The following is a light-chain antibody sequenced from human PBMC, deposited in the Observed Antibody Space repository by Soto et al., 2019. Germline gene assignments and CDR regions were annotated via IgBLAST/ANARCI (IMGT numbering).Light chain of an antibody. Sequence: QSVLTQPPSVSEAPGQRVTISCTGSSSNIGAGYEAHWYQQVPGTAPKLRIYENNNRPSGVPDQFSGSKSGTSASLAITGLQAEDEAEYYCQSYDSSLSSYVFGTGTKLTVL. V-gene: IGLV1-40*01. CDR1: SSNIGAGYE. CDR3: QSYDSSLSSYV. CDR2: ENN. J-gene: IGLJ1*01.